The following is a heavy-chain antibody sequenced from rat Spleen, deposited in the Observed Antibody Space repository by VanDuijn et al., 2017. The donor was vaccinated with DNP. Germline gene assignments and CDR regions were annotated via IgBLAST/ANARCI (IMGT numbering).Heavy chain of an antibody. D-gene: IGHD1-3*01. CDR1: GFTFNYYW. CDR2: ISSNGGNT. Sequence: EVQLMESGGDLVQPGRSLQLSCVASGFTFNYYWMTWIRQVPAKGLEWLASISSNGGNTYYPDSVKGRFTISRDNAKDTLYLQMNSLRSEDTATYFCARHGRVTTVATYWFFDFWGPGTMVTVSS. J-gene: IGHJ1*01. V-gene: IGHV5-31*01. CDR3: ARHGRVTTVATYWFFDF.